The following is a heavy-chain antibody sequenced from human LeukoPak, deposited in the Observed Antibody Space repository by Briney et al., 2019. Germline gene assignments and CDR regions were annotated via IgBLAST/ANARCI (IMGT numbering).Heavy chain of an antibody. V-gene: IGHV4-38-2*01. CDR1: GYSVRSHSY. D-gene: IGHD2-21*02. CDR2: IYHSGST. J-gene: IGHJ4*02. Sequence: SETLSLTCAVSGYSVRSHSYWGWLRQPPGKGLEWIGTIYHSGSTYYNPSLKSRVTISVDTSKNQFSPNLRSVTAADTAVYYCARNRSEGAVTAAYFDYWGQGTLVTVSS. CDR3: ARNRSEGAVTAAYFDY.